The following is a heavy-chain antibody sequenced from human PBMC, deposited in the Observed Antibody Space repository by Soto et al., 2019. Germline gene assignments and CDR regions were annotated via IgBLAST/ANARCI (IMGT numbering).Heavy chain of an antibody. Sequence: EVQLVQSGAEVKKPGESLRISCKGSGYSFTSYWINWVRQMSGKGLEWMGRIDPSDSYTNYSPSFQGHVTISADKSISTAYLQWSSLKASDTAMYYCARRHSSSSAFDPWGQGTLVTVSS. CDR3: ARRHSSSSAFDP. J-gene: IGHJ5*02. CDR1: GYSFTSYW. D-gene: IGHD6-13*01. CDR2: IDPSDSYT. V-gene: IGHV5-10-1*01.